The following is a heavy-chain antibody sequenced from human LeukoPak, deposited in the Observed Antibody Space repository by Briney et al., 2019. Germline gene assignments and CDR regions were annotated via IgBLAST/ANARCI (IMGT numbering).Heavy chain of an antibody. CDR2: INHSGST. V-gene: IGHV4-34*01. CDR1: GGSFSGYY. J-gene: IGHJ5*02. Sequence: SETLSLTCAVYGGSFSGYYWSWIRQPPGKGLEWIGEINHSGSTNYNPSLKSRVTMSVDTSKNQFSLKLSSVTAADTAVYYCARVKHSSSSNGWFDPWGLGTLVTVSS. D-gene: IGHD6-6*01. CDR3: ARVKHSSSSNGWFDP.